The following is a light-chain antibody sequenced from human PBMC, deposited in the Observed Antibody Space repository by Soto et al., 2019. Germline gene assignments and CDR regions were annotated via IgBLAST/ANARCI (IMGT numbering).Light chain of an antibody. V-gene: IGKV3-11*01. CDR2: DAS. Sequence: EIVLTQSPATLSLSPGERATLSCRASQSVGSSLVWYQHKPGQAPRLLIYDASNRATGIPARFSGSGSGTDFALTISTRVPEDFAVYYCQQRTRSPPLTFGGGTKVEIK. J-gene: IGKJ4*01. CDR3: QQRTRSPPLT. CDR1: QSVGSS.